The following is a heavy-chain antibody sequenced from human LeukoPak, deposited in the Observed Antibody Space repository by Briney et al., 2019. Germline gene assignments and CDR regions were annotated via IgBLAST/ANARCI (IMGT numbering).Heavy chain of an antibody. Sequence: SVKVSCKASGGTFSSYAISWVRQAPGQRLEWMGGIIPIFGTANYAQKFQGRVTITTDESTSTAYMELSSLRSEDTAVYYCARASYSSSWHYYYYYMDVWGKGTTVTVSS. V-gene: IGHV1-69*05. CDR1: GGTFSSYA. D-gene: IGHD6-13*01. CDR3: ARASYSSSWHYYYYYMDV. CDR2: IIPIFGTA. J-gene: IGHJ6*03.